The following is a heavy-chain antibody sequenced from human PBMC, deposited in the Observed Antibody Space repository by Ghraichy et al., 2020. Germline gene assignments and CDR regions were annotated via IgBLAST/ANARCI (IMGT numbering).Heavy chain of an antibody. CDR3: AKVGVGATIGYFDY. CDR1: GFAFSSYA. J-gene: IGHJ4*02. CDR2: VSGSGGST. Sequence: GGSLRLSCAASGFAFSSYAMSWVRQAPGKGLEWVSGVSGSGGSTYYADSVKGRFTISRDSSKNTLYLQMKSLRVEDTAVYYCAKVGVGATIGYFDYWGQGTLVTVSS. V-gene: IGHV3-23*01. D-gene: IGHD1-26*01.